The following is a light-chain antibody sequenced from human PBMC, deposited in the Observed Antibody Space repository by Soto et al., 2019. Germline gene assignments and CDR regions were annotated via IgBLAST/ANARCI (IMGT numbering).Light chain of an antibody. V-gene: IGKV1-9*01. Sequence: DIQLTQSPSFLSASVGDRVTITCRASQGISSYLAWYQQKPGKAPKLLIYAASTLQSGVPSRFSGSGSGTEFTLTISSLQPDDFATYYCQQLNSYPRTWTFGQGTKVEIK. CDR2: AAS. CDR1: QGISSY. CDR3: QQLNSYPRTWT. J-gene: IGKJ1*01.